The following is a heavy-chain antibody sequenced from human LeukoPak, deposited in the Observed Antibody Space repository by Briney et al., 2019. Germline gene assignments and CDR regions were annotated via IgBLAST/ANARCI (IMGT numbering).Heavy chain of an antibody. CDR1: GFTFDDYA. D-gene: IGHD3-22*01. V-gene: IGHV3-9*01. J-gene: IGHJ6*02. CDR2: ISWNSGSI. Sequence: PGRSLRLSCAASGFTFDDYAMHWDRQAPGKGLEWVSGISWNSGSIGYADSVKGRFTISRDNAKNSLYLQMNSLRAEDTALYYCAKDDRYYYDSSGYYSGMDVWGQGTTVTVSS. CDR3: AKDDRYYYDSSGYYSGMDV.